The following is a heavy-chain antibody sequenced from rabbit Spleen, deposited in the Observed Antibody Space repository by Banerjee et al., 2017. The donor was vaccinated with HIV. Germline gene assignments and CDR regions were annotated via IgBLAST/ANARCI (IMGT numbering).Heavy chain of an antibody. CDR1: GFSFSSSYY. CDR2: IYAGSSGST. Sequence: QSLEESGGGLVQPEGSLTLTCTASGFSFSSSYYICWVRQAPGKGLEWIACIYAGSSGSTYYATWAQGRFTISKTSSTTVTLQMTSLTAADTATYFCARDMDDTNRHYGWYFNLWGQGTLVTVS. CDR3: ARDMDDTNRHYGWYFNL. V-gene: IGHV1S40*01. D-gene: IGHD1-1*01. J-gene: IGHJ4*01.